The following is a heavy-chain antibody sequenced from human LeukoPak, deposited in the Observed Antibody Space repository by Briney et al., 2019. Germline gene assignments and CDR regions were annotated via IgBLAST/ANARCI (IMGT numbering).Heavy chain of an antibody. J-gene: IGHJ6*03. CDR1: GGSISSYY. D-gene: IGHD6-19*01. V-gene: IGHV4-59*01. CDR3: ARVLVAGNTGYYIDV. Sequence: PSETLSLTCTVSGGSISSYYWSWIRQPPGEGLESIGYIHYSGSTNYNPSLKSRATISVDTSKNQFPLKLISMTAAETAVYYCARVLVAGNTGYYIDVWGKGITVTVSS. CDR2: IHYSGST.